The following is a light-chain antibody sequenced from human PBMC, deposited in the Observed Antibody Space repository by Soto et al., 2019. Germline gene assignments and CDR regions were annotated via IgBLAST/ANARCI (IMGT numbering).Light chain of an antibody. V-gene: IGKV3-20*01. Sequence: PGERVTLSFRASQSVSSSYLAWYQQKPGQAPRLLIYGASSRATGIPDRFSGSGSGTDFTLTISRLEPEDFAVYYCQQYGSSPFGGGTKVDIK. CDR1: QSVSSSY. CDR2: GAS. J-gene: IGKJ4*01. CDR3: QQYGSSP.